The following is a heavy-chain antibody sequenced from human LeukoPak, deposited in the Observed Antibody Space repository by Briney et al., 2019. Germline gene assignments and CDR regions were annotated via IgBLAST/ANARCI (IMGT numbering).Heavy chain of an antibody. CDR1: GDSLTSGNYY. D-gene: IGHD6-13*01. CDR2: IYYSGST. CDR3: ARENRATAGLDAFAI. J-gene: IGHJ3*02. Sequence: SETLSLTCTVSGDSLTSGNYYWRWIRQPPGRGLEWIVCIYYSGSTNYNPSLKSRVTMSLDTSKNQFSLKLSSVTAADTALYYCARENRATAGLDAFAIWGQGTMVIVSS. V-gene: IGHV4-61*01.